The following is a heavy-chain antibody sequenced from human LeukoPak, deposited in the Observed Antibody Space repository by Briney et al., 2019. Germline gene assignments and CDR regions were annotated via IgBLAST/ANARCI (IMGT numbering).Heavy chain of an antibody. J-gene: IGHJ4*02. Sequence: GGSLRLSCAASGFTFSNYWMSWVRQAPGKGLEWVAHINNDGSEKYYVDSVKGRFTISGDNAENSLYLQMNSLRVEDTAVYYCARDKVTYWGQGTLVTVSS. V-gene: IGHV3-7*01. CDR2: INNDGSEK. CDR1: GFTFSNYW. CDR3: ARDKVTY.